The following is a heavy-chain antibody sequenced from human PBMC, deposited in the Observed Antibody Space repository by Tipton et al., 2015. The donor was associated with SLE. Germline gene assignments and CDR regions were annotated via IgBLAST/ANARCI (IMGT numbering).Heavy chain of an antibody. Sequence: TLSLTCTVSCGSISSHYWSWIRPPPGKGLEWIGDINHSGTTNYNPSLKSRVTILVDTSKNQFSLKVHSVTAADTAVYYCVHAEYFHHWGQGTLVTVSS. CDR2: INHSGTT. J-gene: IGHJ1*01. CDR1: CGSISSHY. CDR3: VHAEYFHH. V-gene: IGHV4-34*01.